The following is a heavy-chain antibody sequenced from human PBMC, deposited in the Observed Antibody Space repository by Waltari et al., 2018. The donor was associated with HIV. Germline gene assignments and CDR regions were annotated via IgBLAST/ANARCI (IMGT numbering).Heavy chain of an antibody. D-gene: IGHD5-12*01. CDR3: STGNQRGLQLPNYFDY. Sequence: EVQLVESGGGLVKPGGSLRLSCAASGFTFSNAWMSWVRQAPGKGLVWVGRIKRKTDGGTTDYRAPVKGRMNSSRDESKNTRYLQMSSLKTADTAVYYCSTGNQRGLQLPNYFDYWGQGTLVTVSS. V-gene: IGHV3-15*01. CDR1: GFTFSNAW. J-gene: IGHJ4*02. CDR2: IKRKTDGGTT.